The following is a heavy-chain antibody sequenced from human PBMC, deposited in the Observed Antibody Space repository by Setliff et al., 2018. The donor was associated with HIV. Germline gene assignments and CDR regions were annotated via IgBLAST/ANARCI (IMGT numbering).Heavy chain of an antibody. CDR1: GVPTSASTYY. CDR3: ARQGAVTGDSFDS. V-gene: IGHV4-39*01. J-gene: IGHJ4*02. CDR2: ISYSGKT. D-gene: IGHD6-19*01. Sequence: PSETLSLTCTVSGVPTSASTYYWGWRRQPPGKGLDWIGYISYSGKTYSNPSLKSRVTISVDTSNNHFSLMLNSVAAADAAIYYCARQGAVTGDSFDSWGPGALVTVSS.